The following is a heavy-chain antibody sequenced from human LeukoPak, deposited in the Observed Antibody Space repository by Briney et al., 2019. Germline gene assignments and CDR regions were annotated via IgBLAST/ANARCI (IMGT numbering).Heavy chain of an antibody. CDR2: IYYSGLT. J-gene: IGHJ4*02. CDR3: ASGTFDDYGDYDRGDYFDH. V-gene: IGHV4-39*02. D-gene: IGHD4-17*01. Sequence: SETLSLTCTVSGGSITSSSSYWGWVRQPPGKGPEWIGSIYYSGLTYDNPSLKSRVSISVDPAKNHFSLKVTSVTAADTAVCYCASGTFDDYGDYDRGDYFDHWGQGTLVTVSS. CDR1: GGSITSSSSY.